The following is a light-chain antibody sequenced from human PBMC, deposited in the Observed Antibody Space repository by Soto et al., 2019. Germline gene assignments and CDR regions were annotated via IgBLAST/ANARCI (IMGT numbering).Light chain of an antibody. V-gene: IGKV3-11*01. CDR1: QSVSSY. Sequence: ENVLTHSPATLCLSPGERATLYCRASQSVSSYLAWYQQKPGQAPRLLIYDASNRATGIPARFSGSGSGTDFTLTISRLDPEDFAVYYCQQYGNLLWTFGQGTKVDIK. CDR3: QQYGNLLWT. CDR2: DAS. J-gene: IGKJ1*01.